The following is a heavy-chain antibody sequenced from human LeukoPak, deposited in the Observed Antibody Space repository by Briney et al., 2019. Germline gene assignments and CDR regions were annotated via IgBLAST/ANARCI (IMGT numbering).Heavy chain of an antibody. CDR3: ARLDVAGRDYYYGMDV. V-gene: IGHV3-21*01. D-gene: IGHD6-19*01. CDR2: ISSSSSYI. J-gene: IGHJ6*02. CDR1: GFTFSSYS. Sequence: GGSLRLSCAASGFTFSSYSMNWVRQAPGKGLEWVSSISSSSSYIYYADSVKGRFTISRDNSKNTLYLQMNSLRAEDTAVYYCARLDVAGRDYYYGMDVWGQGTTVTVSS.